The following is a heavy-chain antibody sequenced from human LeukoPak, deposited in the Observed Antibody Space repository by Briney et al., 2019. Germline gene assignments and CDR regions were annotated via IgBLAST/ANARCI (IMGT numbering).Heavy chain of an antibody. CDR3: ARDNVLLWFGENAFDT. J-gene: IGHJ3*02. D-gene: IGHD3-10*01. CDR2: IYYSGST. CDR1: GGSISSYY. Sequence: SETLSLTCTVSGGSISSYYWSWIRQPPGKGLEWIGYIYYSGSTNYNPSLKSRVTISVDTSKNQFSLKLSSVTAADTAVYYCARDNVLLWFGENAFDTWGQGTMVTVSS. V-gene: IGHV4-59*01.